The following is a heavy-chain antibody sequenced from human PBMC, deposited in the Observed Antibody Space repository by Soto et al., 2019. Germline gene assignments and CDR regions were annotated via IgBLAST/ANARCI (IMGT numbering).Heavy chain of an antibody. Sequence: QVQLQESGPGLVKPSETLSLTCTVSGGSISSYYWSWIRQPPGKGLEWIGYIYSSGSTNYNPSLKSRVTISVDTSKNQFSLKLSSVTAADTAVYYCARDRLVGSSGYYYSGGLDYWGQGTLVIVSS. V-gene: IGHV4-59*01. CDR2: IYSSGST. D-gene: IGHD3-22*01. J-gene: IGHJ4*02. CDR3: ARDRLVGSSGYYYSGGLDY. CDR1: GGSISSYY.